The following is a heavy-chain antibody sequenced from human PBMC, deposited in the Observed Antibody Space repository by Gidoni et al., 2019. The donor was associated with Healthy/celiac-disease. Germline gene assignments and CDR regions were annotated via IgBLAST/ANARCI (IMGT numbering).Heavy chain of an antibody. J-gene: IGHJ4*02. CDR2: IYTSGST. CDR1: GGSISSGSYY. CDR3: ARGLTMVRGAPGY. Sequence: QVQLQESGPGLVKPSQTLSLTCTVSGGSISSGSYYWSWIRQPAGKGLEWIGRIYTSGSTNYNPSLKSRVTISVDTSKNQFSLKLSSVTAADTAVYYCARGLTMVRGAPGYWGQGTLVTVSS. V-gene: IGHV4-61*02. D-gene: IGHD3-10*01.